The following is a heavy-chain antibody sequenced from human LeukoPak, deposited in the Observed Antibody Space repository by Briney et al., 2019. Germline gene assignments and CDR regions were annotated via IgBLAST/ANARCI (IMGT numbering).Heavy chain of an antibody. CDR2: INHSGST. J-gene: IGHJ4*02. Sequence: SETLSLTCAVYGGSFSGYYWSWIRQPPGKGLEWIGEINHSGSTNYNPSLKSRVTISVDTSKNQFSLKLSSVTAADTAVYYCARAGNWNDLDYWGQGTLVTVSS. V-gene: IGHV4-34*01. D-gene: IGHD1-1*01. CDR1: GGSFSGYY. CDR3: ARAGNWNDLDY.